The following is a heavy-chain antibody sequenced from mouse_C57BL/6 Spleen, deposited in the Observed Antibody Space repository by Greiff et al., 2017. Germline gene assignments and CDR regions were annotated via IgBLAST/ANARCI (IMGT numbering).Heavy chain of an antibody. D-gene: IGHD1-1*01. V-gene: IGHV2-2*01. J-gene: IGHJ3*01. CDR3: ARTGGSSSAWFAY. CDR2: IWSGGST. CDR1: GFSLTSYG. Sequence: VMLVESGPGLVQPSPSLSITCTVSGFSLTSYGVHWVRQSPGKGLEWLGVIWSGGSTDYNAAFISRLSISKDNSKSQVIFKMTSLQADDTAIYYCARTGGSSSAWFAYWGQGTLVTVSA.